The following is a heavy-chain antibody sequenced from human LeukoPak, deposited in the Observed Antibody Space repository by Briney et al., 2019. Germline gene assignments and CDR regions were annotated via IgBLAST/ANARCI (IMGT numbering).Heavy chain of an antibody. CDR3: ARGPGIAVAGIPFDY. Sequence: PSETLSLTCTVSGGSISTSNYYWGWIRQPPGKGLEWIGEINHSGSTNYNPSLKSRVTISVDTSKNQFSLKLSSVTAADTAVYYCARGPGIAVAGIPFDYWGQGTLVTVSS. J-gene: IGHJ4*02. D-gene: IGHD6-19*01. CDR2: INHSGST. V-gene: IGHV4-39*07. CDR1: GGSISTSNYY.